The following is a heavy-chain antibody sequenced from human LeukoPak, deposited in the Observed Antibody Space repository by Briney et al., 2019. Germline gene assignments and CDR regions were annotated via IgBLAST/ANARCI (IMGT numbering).Heavy chain of an antibody. D-gene: IGHD3-22*01. J-gene: IGHJ3*01. CDR1: DYTFNNYG. Sequence: ASVKVSCKASDYTFNNYGITWVRQAPGQGLEWMGRISAYNGDKNYAQKLQGRVTMTTDTSTSTAYMELRSLSSDDTAVYYCARASASPTNSNSYYFETTKKNAFDFWGQGTMATVSS. CDR2: ISAYNGDK. CDR3: ARASASPTNSNSYYFETTKKNAFDF. V-gene: IGHV1-18*01.